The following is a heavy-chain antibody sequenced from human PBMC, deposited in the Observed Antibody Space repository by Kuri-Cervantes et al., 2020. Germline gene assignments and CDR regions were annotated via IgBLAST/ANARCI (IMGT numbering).Heavy chain of an antibody. J-gene: IGHJ4*02. CDR3: ARREVTASFDY. V-gene: IGHV5-51*01. D-gene: IGHD2-21*02. CDR1: GYGFSNHW. CDR2: NYPGDSDT. Sequence: KVSCKDPGYGFSNHWIGWVRQKPGQGLEWMGVNYPGDSDTRYSPSFQGQVTISADKSITTAYLQWSSLKASDTAIYYCARREVTASFDYWGQGTLVTVSS.